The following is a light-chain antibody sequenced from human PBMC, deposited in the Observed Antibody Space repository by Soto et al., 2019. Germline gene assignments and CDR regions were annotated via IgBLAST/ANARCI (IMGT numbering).Light chain of an antibody. Sequence: EVGLTQSPATLSLSPGERATLSCRASQSVRSNLAWYQQKPGQAPRLLIYGASTRATGIPARFSGGGSGTDFTLTISRLEPEDFAVYYCQQYGSSPITFGQGTRLEIK. V-gene: IGKV3-20*01. CDR2: GAS. CDR3: QQYGSSPIT. CDR1: QSVRSN. J-gene: IGKJ5*01.